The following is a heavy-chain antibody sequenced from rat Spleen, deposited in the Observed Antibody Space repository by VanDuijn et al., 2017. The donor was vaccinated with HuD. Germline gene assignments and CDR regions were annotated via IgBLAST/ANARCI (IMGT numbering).Heavy chain of an antibody. D-gene: IGHD1-9*01. CDR2: ITKTGGTT. CDR1: GFTINNFW. V-gene: IGHV5-31*01. Sequence: EVQLVESGGGLVQPGRSLKLSCVASGFTINNFWMTWIRQAPGKGLEWIASITKTGGTTYYPDSVRGRFTISRDDAKSTLYLQMDSLRSEDTATYYCTRLGDTHYGYNPLDAWGQGASVTVSS. J-gene: IGHJ4*01. CDR3: TRLGDTHYGYNPLDA.